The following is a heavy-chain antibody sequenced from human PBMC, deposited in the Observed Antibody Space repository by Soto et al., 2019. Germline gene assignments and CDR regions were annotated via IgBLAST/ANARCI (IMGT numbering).Heavy chain of an antibody. D-gene: IGHD2-15*01. V-gene: IGHV5-10-1*01. CDR1: GYSFTSYW. J-gene: IGHJ6*02. CDR3: ARDRHNLLPPRSLYYGMDV. CDR2: IDPSDSYT. Sequence: GESLKISCKGSGYSFTSYWISWVRQMPGKGLEWIGRIDPSDSYTNYSPSFQGHVTISADESISTAYLQWSILKASDTAMYYWARDRHNLLPPRSLYYGMDVWGQGTTVTLSS.